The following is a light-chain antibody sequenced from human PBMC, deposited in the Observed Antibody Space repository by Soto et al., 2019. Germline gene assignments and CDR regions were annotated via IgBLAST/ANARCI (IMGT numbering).Light chain of an antibody. CDR1: STDVGGYNY. V-gene: IGLV2-14*01. CDR3: GAYSSTDPPFV. J-gene: IGLJ1*01. Sequence: QSALAQPSSVSGSPGQSITISCTGTSTDVGGYNYVSWYQHHSGNAPKLLIYEVTNRPSGISDRFSGSKSVNTASLTISGLQAEDESDYSGGAYSSTDPPFVFGTGTKVTVL. CDR2: EVT.